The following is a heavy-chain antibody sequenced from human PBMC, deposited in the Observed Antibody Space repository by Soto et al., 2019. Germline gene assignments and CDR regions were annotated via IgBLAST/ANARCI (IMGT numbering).Heavy chain of an antibody. CDR2: ISAYNGNT. J-gene: IGHJ5*02. D-gene: IGHD3-16*01. V-gene: IGHV1-18*01. Sequence: ASVKVSCKASGYTFTSYGSSWVRQAPGQGLEWMGWISAYNGNTNYAQKLQGRVTMTTDTSTSTAYMELRSLRSDGTAVYSCARYSIMGRWSAPWGQGTLVTVSS. CDR3: ARYSIMGRWSAP. CDR1: GYTFTSYG.